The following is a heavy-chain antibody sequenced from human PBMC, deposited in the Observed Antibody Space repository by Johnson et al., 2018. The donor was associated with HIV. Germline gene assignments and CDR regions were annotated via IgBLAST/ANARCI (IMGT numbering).Heavy chain of an antibody. V-gene: IGHV3-33*06. J-gene: IGHJ3*02. D-gene: IGHD6-13*01. CDR1: GFTFSGYA. CDR3: AKDAAAAALRAFDN. CDR2: IYYDGNNK. Sequence: QVQLVESGGGVVQPGRSLRLSCAASGFTFSGYAMHWVRQAPGKGLEGVAVIYYDGNNKNYADSVKGRFPISRDNSKNTLFLQMNSLRAEDTAVYYSAKDAAAAALRAFDNWGQGTMVTVSS.